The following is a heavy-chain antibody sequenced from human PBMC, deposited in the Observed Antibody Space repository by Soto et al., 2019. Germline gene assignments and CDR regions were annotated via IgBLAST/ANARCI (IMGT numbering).Heavy chain of an antibody. J-gene: IGHJ6*03. CDR2: IYHSGST. D-gene: IGHD2-2*01. CDR3: ARDASDSTSPTYYYYYYMDV. Sequence: PSETLSLTCAVSSGSISSSNWWSWVRQPPGKGLEWIGEIYHSGSTNYNPSLKSRVTISVDKPKNQFSLKLSSVTAADTAVYYCARDASDSTSPTYYYYYYMDVWGKGTTVTVSS. V-gene: IGHV4-4*02. CDR1: SGSISSSNW.